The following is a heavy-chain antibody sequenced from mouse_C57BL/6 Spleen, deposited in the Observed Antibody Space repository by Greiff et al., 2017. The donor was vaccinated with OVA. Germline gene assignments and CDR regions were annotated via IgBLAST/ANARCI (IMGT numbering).Heavy chain of an antibody. CDR2: ISSGGSYT. D-gene: IGHD3-2*02. J-gene: IGHJ3*01. Sequence: EVKLMESGGDLVKPGGSLKLSCAASGFTFSSYGMSWVRQTPDKRLEWVATISSGGSYTYYPDSVKGRFTISRDKAKNTLYLQMSSLKSEDTAMYYCARRAAQATIGFAYWAKGLWSLSLQ. CDR3: ARRAAQATIGFAY. CDR1: GFTFSSYG. V-gene: IGHV5-6*02.